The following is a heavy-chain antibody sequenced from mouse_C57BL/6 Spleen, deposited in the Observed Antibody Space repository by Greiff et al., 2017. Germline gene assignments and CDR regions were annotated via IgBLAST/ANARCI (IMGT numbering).Heavy chain of an antibody. CDR3: ARSSSGRKNYFDY. D-gene: IGHD3-2*02. J-gene: IGHJ2*01. CDR1: GYTFTDYY. Sequence: EVQLQQSGPELVKPGASVKISCKASGYTFTDYYMNWVKQSHGKSLEWIGDINPNNGGTSYNQKFKGKATLTVDKSSSTAYMELRSLTSEDSAVYYCARSSSGRKNYFDYWGQGTTLTVSS. CDR2: INPNNGGT. V-gene: IGHV1-26*01.